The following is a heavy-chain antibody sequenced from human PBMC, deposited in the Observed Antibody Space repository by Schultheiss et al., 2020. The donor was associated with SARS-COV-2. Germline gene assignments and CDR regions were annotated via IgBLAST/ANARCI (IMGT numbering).Heavy chain of an antibody. CDR1: GGTFSSHV. D-gene: IGHD2-2*01. V-gene: IGHV1-69*13. CDR3: ARDLCSSTSCYAADMPGFDP. J-gene: IGHJ5*02. CDR2: IIPILDTA. Sequence: SVKVSCKTSGGTFSSHVVSWVRQAPGQGLEWMGGIIPILDTATYAQKFQGRVTITADESTNTAYMELSSLRSEDTAVYYCARDLCSSTSCYAADMPGFDPWGQGTLVTVSS.